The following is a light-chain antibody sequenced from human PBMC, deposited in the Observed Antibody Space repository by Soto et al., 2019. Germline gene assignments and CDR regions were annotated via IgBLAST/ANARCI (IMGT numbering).Light chain of an antibody. CDR3: NQRQSWPRT. Sequence: EIVLTQSPATLSSFPGDRVTLSCRASQYINTRLAWYQHRPGQAPRLLIYQTSIRAAGIPARFSASGSGTDFTLTISDVQTEDFALYYCNQRQSWPRTFGQGTKV. V-gene: IGKV3-11*01. CDR1: QYINTR. CDR2: QTS. J-gene: IGKJ1*01.